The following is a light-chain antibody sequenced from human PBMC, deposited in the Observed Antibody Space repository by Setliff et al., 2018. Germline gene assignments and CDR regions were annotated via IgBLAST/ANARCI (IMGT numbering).Light chain of an antibody. V-gene: IGLV2-14*03. Sequence: QSALTQPASVSGSPGQSITISCTGTSSDVGGYNRVSWYQQHPDKAPKLMIYDVTRRPLGISDRFSGSKSGNTASLTISGLQAEDEADYYCSSYTNTANLYVFGAGTKVTVL. J-gene: IGLJ1*01. CDR1: SSDVGGYNR. CDR2: DVT. CDR3: SSYTNTANLYV.